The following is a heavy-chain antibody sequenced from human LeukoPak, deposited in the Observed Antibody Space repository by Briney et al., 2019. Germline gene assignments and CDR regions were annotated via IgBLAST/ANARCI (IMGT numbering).Heavy chain of an antibody. CDR2: IRYDGSNK. J-gene: IGHJ6*03. Sequence: GGSLRLSCAASGFTFSSYGMHWVRQAPGKGLEWVAFIRYDGSNKYYADSVKGRFTISRDNSKNTLYLQMNSLRAEDTAVYYCARVGITMVRGVHYYYMDVWGKGTTVTVSS. V-gene: IGHV3-30*02. CDR3: ARVGITMVRGVHYYYMDV. D-gene: IGHD3-10*01. CDR1: GFTFSSYG.